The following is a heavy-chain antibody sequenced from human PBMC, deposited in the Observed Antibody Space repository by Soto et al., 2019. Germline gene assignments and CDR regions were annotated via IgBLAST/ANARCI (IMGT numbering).Heavy chain of an antibody. CDR1: GGTFSTYA. D-gene: IGHD5-18*01. V-gene: IGHV1-69*12. Sequence: QVQLVQSGAEVKKPESSVKVSCKAPGGTFSTYAISWVRQAPGQGLEWMGGIIPMFGTANYAQRFQDRVTITADESKNTVYVELSSLRSEDTAVYVYASAIQLWLRRINNGYSGWGQGTLVTVSS. CDR3: ASAIQLWLRRINNGYSG. CDR2: IIPMFGTA. J-gene: IGHJ4*02.